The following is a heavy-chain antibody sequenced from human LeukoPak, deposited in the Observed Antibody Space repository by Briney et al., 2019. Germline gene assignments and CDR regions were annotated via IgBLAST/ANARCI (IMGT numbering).Heavy chain of an antibody. Sequence: GGSLRLSCAASGFTFSTYGRHWVRQAPGKGLEGVAFIRYDGSNKYYADSVKGRFTISRDNAKNSRDQQMNSLKAEDTAVYYCARGSVRGYSGYERGFRDYWGQGTLVTVSS. CDR2: IRYDGSNK. CDR1: GFTFSTYG. CDR3: ARGSVRGYSGYERGFRDY. V-gene: IGHV3-30*02. D-gene: IGHD5-12*01. J-gene: IGHJ4*02.